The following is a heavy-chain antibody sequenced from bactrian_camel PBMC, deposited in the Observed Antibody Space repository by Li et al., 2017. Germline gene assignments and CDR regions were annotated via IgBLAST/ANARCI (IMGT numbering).Heavy chain of an antibody. V-gene: IGHV3S26*01. CDR2: IDSDGDT. D-gene: IGHD3*01. Sequence: HVQLVESGGGSVQAGGSLRLSCAAPGYRYDTYCMGWFRQAPGKAREGIAVIDSDGDTAYAESMKDRFTISKNNAKNTLYLQMNSLKPEDSAMYYCAAELSRTRCLGGDFGNWGQGTQVTVS. CDR3: AAELSRTRCLGGDFGN. CDR1: GYRYDTYC. J-gene: IGHJ6*01.